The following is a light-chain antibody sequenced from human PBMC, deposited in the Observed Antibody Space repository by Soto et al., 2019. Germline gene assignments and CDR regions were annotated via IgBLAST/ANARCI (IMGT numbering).Light chain of an antibody. V-gene: IGKV3-11*01. CDR3: QQYDNLPIT. J-gene: IGKJ5*01. CDR2: DAS. CDR1: QSISSY. Sequence: LLTQSPATLSVSPGQRVTLSCRASQSISSYLAWYQQRPGQPTRLLIYDASNRATGIPARFSGSGSGTDFTLTISSLEPEDFATYYCQQYDNLPITFGQGTRLEIK.